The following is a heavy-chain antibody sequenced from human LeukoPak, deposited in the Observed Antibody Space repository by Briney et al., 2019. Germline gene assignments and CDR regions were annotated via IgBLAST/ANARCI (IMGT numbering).Heavy chain of an antibody. Sequence: GGSLRLSCAASGFTVSSSYMSWVRQAPGKGLEWVSVIYSGGNTYYTGSVKGRFTISRDNSKNTLYLQMNSLRAEDTAVYYCARDTPVGATTSTDYWGQGTLVTVSS. V-gene: IGHV3-66*01. CDR3: ARDTPVGATTSTDY. J-gene: IGHJ4*02. CDR1: GFTVSSSY. D-gene: IGHD1-26*01. CDR2: IYSGGNT.